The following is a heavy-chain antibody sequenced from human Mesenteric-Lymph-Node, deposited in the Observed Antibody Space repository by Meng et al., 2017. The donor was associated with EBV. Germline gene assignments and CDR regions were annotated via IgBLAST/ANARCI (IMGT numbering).Heavy chain of an antibody. Sequence: EGQVVESGWGLVKPGGSLRVSCAASGLTFCNGLMSWVRQAPGKGLEWVGRIKSKNDGGTTDYAAPVKGTFNISRDDSKNTLYLQMNSVKTEDTAVYYCTTDKGSGYYKGYCGQGTLVTVSS. V-gene: IGHV3-15*01. CDR2: IKSKNDGGTT. J-gene: IGHJ4*02. D-gene: IGHD3-3*01. CDR3: TTDKGSGYYKGY. CDR1: GLTFCNGL.